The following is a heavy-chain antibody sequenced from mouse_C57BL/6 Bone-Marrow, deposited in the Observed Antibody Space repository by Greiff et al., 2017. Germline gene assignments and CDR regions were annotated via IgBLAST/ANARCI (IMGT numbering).Heavy chain of an antibody. CDR1: GYTFTDYN. CDR3: ARWMRGFDY. V-gene: IGHV1-18*01. J-gene: IGHJ2*01. Sequence: VQLKESGPELVKPGASVKIPCKASGYTFTDYNMDWVKQSHGKSLEWIGDINPNNGGTIYNQKFKGKATLTVDKSSSTAYMELRSLTSEDTAVYYCARWMRGFDYWGQGTTLTVSS. CDR2: INPNNGGT.